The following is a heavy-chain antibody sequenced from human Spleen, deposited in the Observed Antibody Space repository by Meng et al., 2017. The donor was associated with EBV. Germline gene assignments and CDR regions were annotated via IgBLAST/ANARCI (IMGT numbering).Heavy chain of an antibody. Sequence: QVQLVQSGAEVKKPGASVKVSCKASGYTFTNYDINWVRQATGRGLEWVGWMSPNSGNTVYAQKFQGRVTMTKNTSTSTVYMELNSLRSDDTAVYYCARGHTHYYGSGSYGYWDQGTLVTVSS. D-gene: IGHD3-10*01. CDR2: MSPNSGNT. CDR1: GYTFTNYD. V-gene: IGHV1-8*01. J-gene: IGHJ4*02. CDR3: ARGHTHYYGSGSYGY.